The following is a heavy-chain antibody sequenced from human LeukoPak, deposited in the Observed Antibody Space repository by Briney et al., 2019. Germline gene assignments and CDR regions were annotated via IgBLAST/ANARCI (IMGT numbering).Heavy chain of an antibody. CDR3: ARERGYGGYKWFDP. CDR1: GFTFSSYR. Sequence: GGSLRLSCAASGFTFSSYRMNWVRKAPGKGLEWVSCISSSSDYIYYADSAKGRFTISRDNAKTSLYLQMNSLRAEDTAVYYCARERGYGGYKWFDPWGQGTLVTVSS. J-gene: IGHJ5*02. V-gene: IGHV3-21*01. CDR2: ISSSSDYI. D-gene: IGHD5-12*01.